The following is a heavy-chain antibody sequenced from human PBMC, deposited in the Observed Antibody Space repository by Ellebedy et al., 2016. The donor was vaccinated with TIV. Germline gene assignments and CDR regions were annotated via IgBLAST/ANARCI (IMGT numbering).Heavy chain of an antibody. D-gene: IGHD1-1*01. CDR1: GFTFSSHW. V-gene: IGHV3-74*03. Sequence: PGGSLRLSCAASGFTFSSHWMHWVRQAPGKGLVWVSRISNDGSNTKYADSVKGRFTISRDNAKNTLYLQMNSLRAEDTAVYYCTRWKENTRGVMDVWGHGTTVTVSS. J-gene: IGHJ6*02. CDR2: ISNDGSNT. CDR3: TRWKENTRGVMDV.